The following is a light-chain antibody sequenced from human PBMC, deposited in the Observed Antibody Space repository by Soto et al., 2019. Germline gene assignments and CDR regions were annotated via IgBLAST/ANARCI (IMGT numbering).Light chain of an antibody. CDR3: QSYDSSLSGYVV. CDR2: GNS. Sequence: QSALTQPPSVSGAPGQRVTISCTGSSSNIGAGYDVHWYQQLPGTAPKLLIYGNSNRPSGVPDRFSGSKSGTSASLAITGLQAEDEADYYWQSYDSSLSGYVVFGGGTKLTVL. V-gene: IGLV1-40*01. J-gene: IGLJ2*01. CDR1: SSNIGAGYD.